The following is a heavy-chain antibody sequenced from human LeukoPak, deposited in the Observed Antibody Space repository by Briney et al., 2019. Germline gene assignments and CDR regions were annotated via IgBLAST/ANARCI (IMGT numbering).Heavy chain of an antibody. Sequence: ASVKVSCTASGYTFTSYDINWVRQATGQGLEWMGWISAYNGNTNYAQKLQGRVTMTTDTSTSTAYMELRSLRSDDTAVYYCARNGDINSGTPYYYYYYYYMDVWGKGTTVTVSS. J-gene: IGHJ6*03. CDR2: ISAYNGNT. D-gene: IGHD3-10*01. V-gene: IGHV1-18*01. CDR3: ARNGDINSGTPYYYYYYYYMDV. CDR1: GYTFTSYD.